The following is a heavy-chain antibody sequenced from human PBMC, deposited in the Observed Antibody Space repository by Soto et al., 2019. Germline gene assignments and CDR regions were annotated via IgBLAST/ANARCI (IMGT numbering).Heavy chain of an antibody. CDR3: ATSRPWGELRAGWFDP. CDR2: IYYSGIT. CDR1: GGAISSSSYY. J-gene: IGHJ5*02. V-gene: IGHV4-39*01. D-gene: IGHD3-16*01. Sequence: QLQLQESGPGLVKPSETLSLTCTVSGGAISSSSYYLDLIRHPPGKGLECIGIIYYSGITSYNPSLKSRVTISVDTSMNQFSLKLSSVTAADTAVYFCATSRPWGELRAGWFDPWGQGTLVTVSS.